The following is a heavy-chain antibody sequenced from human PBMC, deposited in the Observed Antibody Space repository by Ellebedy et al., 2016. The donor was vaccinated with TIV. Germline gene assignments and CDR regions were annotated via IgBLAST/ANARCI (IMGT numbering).Heavy chain of an antibody. CDR1: GFTFSSYW. J-gene: IGHJ6*03. V-gene: IGHV3-7*01. CDR3: ARDSSSVYYYYMDV. CDR2: IKQDGSQK. D-gene: IGHD6-6*01. Sequence: GESLKISXAASGFTFSSYWMSWVRQAPGKGLEWVANIKQDGSQKYYVDSVKGRFTISRDNAKNSLYLQMNTLRDEDTAVYYCARDSSSVYYYYMDVWGKGTTVTVSS.